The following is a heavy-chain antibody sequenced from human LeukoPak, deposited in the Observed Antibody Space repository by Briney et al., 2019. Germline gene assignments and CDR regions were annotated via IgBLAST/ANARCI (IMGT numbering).Heavy chain of an antibody. Sequence: PGGSLRLSCAASGFTFSNSWMHWVRQPPGTGLVWVSRITSDGSTTSYADSVKGRFTISRDNAKNTLSLQMNSLRADDTAVYYCISDHTGHDDYWGQGTLVTVSS. CDR2: ITSDGSTT. D-gene: IGHD1-1*01. CDR1: GFTFSNSW. V-gene: IGHV3-74*01. CDR3: ISDHTGHDDY. J-gene: IGHJ4*02.